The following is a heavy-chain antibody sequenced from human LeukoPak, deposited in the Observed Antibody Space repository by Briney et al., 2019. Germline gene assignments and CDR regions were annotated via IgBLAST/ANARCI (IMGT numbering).Heavy chain of an antibody. CDR1: GGSISSYY. Sequence: SETLSLTCTVSGGSISSYYWSWIRQPPGKGLEWIGYIYYSGSTNYNPSLKSRVTISVDTSKNQFSLKLSSVTAADTAVYYCARSQGIAAAVCDWGQGTLVTVSS. V-gene: IGHV4-59*12. CDR3: ARSQGIAAAVCD. D-gene: IGHD6-13*01. CDR2: IYYSGST. J-gene: IGHJ4*02.